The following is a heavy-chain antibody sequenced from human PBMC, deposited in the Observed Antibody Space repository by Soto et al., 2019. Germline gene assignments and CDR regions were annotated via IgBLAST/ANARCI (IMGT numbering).Heavy chain of an antibody. CDR2: IDPSDSYT. J-gene: IGHJ5*02. D-gene: IGHD6-13*01. CDR3: ARPRLRIAAAGRGPRANGNWFDP. V-gene: IGHV5-10-1*01. Sequence: PGESLKISCKGSGYSFTSYWISWVRQMPGKGPEWMGRIDPSDSYTNYSPSFQGHVTISADKSISTAYLQWSSLKASDTAMYYCARPRLRIAAAGRGPRANGNWFDPWGQGTLVTVSS. CDR1: GYSFTSYW.